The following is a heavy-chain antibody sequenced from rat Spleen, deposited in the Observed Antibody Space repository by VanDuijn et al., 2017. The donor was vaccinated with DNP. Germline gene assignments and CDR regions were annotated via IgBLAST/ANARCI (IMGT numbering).Heavy chain of an antibody. CDR2: ITNTGGGNT. Sequence: EVQLVESGGGLVQPGRSLKLSCVASGFIFSNYWMTWIRQAPGKGLEWVASITNTGGGNTYYRDSVKGRFTISRDNAKSTLYLQMESLRSEDTATYYCRTGMGDYWGQGASVTVSS. V-gene: IGHV5-31*01. D-gene: IGHD1-6*01. CDR1: GFIFSNYW. CDR3: RTGMGDY. J-gene: IGHJ4*01.